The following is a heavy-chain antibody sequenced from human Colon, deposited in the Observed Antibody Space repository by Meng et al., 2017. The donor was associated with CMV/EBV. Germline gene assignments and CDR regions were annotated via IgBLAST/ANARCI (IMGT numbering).Heavy chain of an antibody. V-gene: IGHV4-4*07. CDR2: ISISGRI. CDR1: GACISSYY. CDR3: ARDRYCDGGDCHSYFDY. D-gene: IGHD2-15*01. J-gene: IGHJ4*02. Sequence: QVQQEGLGPGLVKSSETWSLTCTVSGACISSYYLSCMRKPAGKGLEWIGRISISGRINYNSYLKSRLSMSVDTSKNQFSLKLSSVTAADTAVYYCARDRYCDGGDCHSYFDYWGQGTLVTVSS.